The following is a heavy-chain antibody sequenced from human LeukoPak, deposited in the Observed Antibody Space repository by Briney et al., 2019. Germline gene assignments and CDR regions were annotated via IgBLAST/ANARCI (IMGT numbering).Heavy chain of an antibody. CDR1: GFTFSRYW. D-gene: IGHD3-16*01. Sequence: PGGSLRLSCAASGFTFSRYWMSWLRQAPGKGLEWVANINEDGSEKYYVDSVKGRFSISRDNAKNSLYLQMNSLRAEDTAVFYCARLLETYDYVWGSYGFDSWGQGTLVTVSS. V-gene: IGHV3-7*01. CDR2: INEDGSEK. J-gene: IGHJ4*02. CDR3: ARLLETYDYVWGSYGFDS.